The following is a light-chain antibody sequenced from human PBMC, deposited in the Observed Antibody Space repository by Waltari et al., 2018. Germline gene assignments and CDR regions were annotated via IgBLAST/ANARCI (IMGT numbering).Light chain of an antibody. Sequence: EIVLTQSPGTLSLSPGQRANLSCRASQSVGKYLAWYQQKPGQAPRLLMYDASTRATGIPDRFSGSGSGTDFSLTISRLEPEDFAVYYCQKYVNLPATFGQGTKVEI. CDR2: DAS. CDR1: QSVGKY. V-gene: IGKV3-20*01. CDR3: QKYVNLPAT. J-gene: IGKJ1*01.